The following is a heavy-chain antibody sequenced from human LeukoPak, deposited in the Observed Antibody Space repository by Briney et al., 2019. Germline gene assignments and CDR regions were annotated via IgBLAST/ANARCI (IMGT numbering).Heavy chain of an antibody. CDR1: GFTFSGYS. J-gene: IGHJ4*02. D-gene: IGHD6-19*01. Sequence: KPGGSLRLSCAASGFTFSGYSMNWVRQAPGKGLEWVSSISSSSTYIYYADSVKGRFTISRDNAKNSLYLQMNSLRAEDTAVYYCARGGSGWFFGYWGQGTLVTVSS. V-gene: IGHV3-21*01. CDR3: ARGGSGWFFGY. CDR2: ISSSSTYI.